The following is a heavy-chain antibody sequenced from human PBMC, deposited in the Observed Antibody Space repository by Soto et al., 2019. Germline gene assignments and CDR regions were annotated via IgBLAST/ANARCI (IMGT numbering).Heavy chain of an antibody. J-gene: IGHJ4*02. D-gene: IGHD6-13*01. Sequence: AGSLRLSCPASGFTFRDYAISWVRQVPGKGLEWASGISSVGSSTYYPDSVKGRFTISRDNSKNTVYLQMNNLTADDTAVYYCAKQLVGSSWYLYFDLWGQGALVTISS. CDR2: ISSVGSST. CDR3: AKQLVGSSWYLYFDL. CDR1: GFTFRDYA. V-gene: IGHV3-23*01.